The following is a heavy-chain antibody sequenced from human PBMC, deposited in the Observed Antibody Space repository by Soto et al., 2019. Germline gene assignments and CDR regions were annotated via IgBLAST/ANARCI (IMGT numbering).Heavy chain of an antibody. Sequence: EVQLVESGGGLVEPGGSLRLSCAASGFTFTNAWMNWVRQAPGRGLEWVGLIKSKGDGGTIDYAAPVKGRFSISRDYSKNTLYLQMTSLKVEDTAVYCCAADLPNDNYPVDYWGQGTLVTVSS. CDR3: AADLPNDNYPVDY. V-gene: IGHV3-15*07. D-gene: IGHD1-1*01. CDR2: IKSKGDGGTI. J-gene: IGHJ4*02. CDR1: GFTFTNAW.